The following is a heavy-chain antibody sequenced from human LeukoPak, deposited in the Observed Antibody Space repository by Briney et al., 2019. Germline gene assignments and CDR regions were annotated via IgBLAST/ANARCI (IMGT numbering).Heavy chain of an antibody. CDR2: INSDGSST. V-gene: IGHV3-74*01. CDR3: ARAAYYDFWSGYSPTTFDY. J-gene: IGHJ4*02. Sequence: GSLRLSCAASGFTFSSYWMHWVRQAPGKGLVWVSRINSDGSSTSYADSVKGRFTISRDNAKNTLYLQMNSLRAEDTAVYYCARAAYYDFWSGYSPTTFDYWGQGTLVTVSS. CDR1: GFTFSSYW. D-gene: IGHD3-3*01.